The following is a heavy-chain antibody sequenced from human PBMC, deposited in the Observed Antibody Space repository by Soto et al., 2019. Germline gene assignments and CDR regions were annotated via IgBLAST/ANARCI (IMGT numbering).Heavy chain of an antibody. CDR1: GGTFHSYA. V-gene: IGHV1-69*01. CDR3: ARGEVAAKFPYYYYYGMDV. J-gene: IGHJ6*02. Sequence: GSSVNGSSKAVGGTFHSYAIRWVRQAPGPGLEWMGGITPIFGTANYAQKFQGRVTITADGSTSTPYMELSSLRSEDTAVYYCARGEVAAKFPYYYYYGMDVWGQGTTVTVSS. D-gene: IGHD1-26*01. CDR2: ITPIFGTA.